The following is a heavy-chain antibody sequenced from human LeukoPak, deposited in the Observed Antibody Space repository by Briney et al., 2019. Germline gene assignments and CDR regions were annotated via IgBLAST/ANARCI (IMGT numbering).Heavy chain of an antibody. V-gene: IGHV3-53*01. D-gene: IGHD2-21*01. CDR1: GFTVSNNY. Sequence: GGTLRGYGAGSGFTVSNNYMSWVRQDPGKGLQSLSHVYSGGVTYHVDSVKSRFTISRDHSTNAVYLQMNNLRVEDTAVYYCARDTGLWWGQGALVTVS. CDR3: ARDTGLW. J-gene: IGHJ4*02. CDR2: VYSGGVT.